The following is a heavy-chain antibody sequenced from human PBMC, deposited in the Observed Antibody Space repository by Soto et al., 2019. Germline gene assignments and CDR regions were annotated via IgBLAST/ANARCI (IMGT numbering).Heavy chain of an antibody. D-gene: IGHD2-15*01. CDR3: ARDRGYDAHDYYYNAMDV. Sequence: GGSLRLSCAVSGFTFSSYEMNWVRQAPGKGLEWVSYIGTSGKTIYYADSVRGRFTISRDNAKNSLYLQMNSLRAEDTAVYYCARDRGYDAHDYYYNAMDVWGQGTTVTVSS. CDR2: IGTSGKTI. V-gene: IGHV3-48*03. CDR1: GFTFSSYE. J-gene: IGHJ6*02.